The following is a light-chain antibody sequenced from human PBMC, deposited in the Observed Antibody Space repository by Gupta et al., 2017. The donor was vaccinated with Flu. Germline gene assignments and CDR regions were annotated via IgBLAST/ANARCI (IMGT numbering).Light chain of an antibody. J-gene: IGKJ2*01. V-gene: IGKV2-30*01. CDR3: MRGTHPWP. Sequence: QAASISCRSSQSLVYKNGITYLTWFQQRPGQSPRRLIYEVSNRDSGVPDRFSGSGSVTDFTLKISRVEAGDGGVYYCMRGTHPWPFG. CDR2: EVS. CDR1: QSLVYKNGITY.